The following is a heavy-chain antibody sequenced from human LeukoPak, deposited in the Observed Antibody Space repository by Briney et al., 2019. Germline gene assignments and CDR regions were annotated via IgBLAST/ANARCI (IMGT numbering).Heavy chain of an antibody. J-gene: IGHJ4*02. D-gene: IGHD3-10*01. V-gene: IGHV4-39*01. Sequence: SETLSLTCTVSGGSIGSSSYYWDWIRQPPGKGLEWIGSIYYRGSTYYNASLKSRVTISVDTSKNQFSLKLNSVTAADTAVYYCARRNSGLDYWGQGTLVTVSS. CDR1: GGSIGSSSYY. CDR3: ARRNSGLDY. CDR2: IYYRGST.